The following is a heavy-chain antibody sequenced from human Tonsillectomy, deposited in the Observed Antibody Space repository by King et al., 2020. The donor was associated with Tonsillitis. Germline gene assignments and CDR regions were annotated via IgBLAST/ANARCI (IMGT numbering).Heavy chain of an antibody. CDR3: ANWGLHDDSDI. V-gene: IGHV3-9*01. CDR1: GFTFDDYA. CDR2: INWNSGSI. Sequence: DVQLVESGGGLVQPGRSLRLSCAASGFTFDDYAMHWVRQAPGKGLEWVSGINWNSGSIGYADSVKGRFTISRDNAKNSLYLQMNSLKTDDTSLYYCANWGLHDDSDIWGQGTMVTVSS. J-gene: IGHJ3*02. D-gene: IGHD3-16*01.